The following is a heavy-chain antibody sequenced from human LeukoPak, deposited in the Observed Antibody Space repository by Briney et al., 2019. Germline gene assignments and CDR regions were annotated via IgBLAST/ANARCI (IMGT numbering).Heavy chain of an antibody. Sequence: SETLSLTCTVSGGSISSGGYYWSWIRQPPGKGLEWIGYIYHSGSTYYNPSLKSRVTISVDRSKNQFSLKLSSVTAADTAVYYCARETHSKKSFDYWGQGTLVAVSS. D-gene: IGHD4-11*01. CDR2: IYHSGST. J-gene: IGHJ4*02. CDR1: GGSISSGGYY. V-gene: IGHV4-30-2*01. CDR3: ARETHSKKSFDY.